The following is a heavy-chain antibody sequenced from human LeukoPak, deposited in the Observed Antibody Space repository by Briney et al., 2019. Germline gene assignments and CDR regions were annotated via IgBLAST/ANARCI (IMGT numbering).Heavy chain of an antibody. J-gene: IGHJ4*02. CDR1: GYSINSGYY. V-gene: IGHV3-9*01. Sequence: LSLTCTVSGYSINSGYYWGWIRQAPGKGLEWVSGISWNSGSIGYADSVKGRFTISRDNAKNSLYLQMNSLRAEDTAVYYCTRVFLGEQWLVQGFDYWGQGTLVTVSS. D-gene: IGHD6-19*01. CDR2: ISWNSGSI. CDR3: TRVFLGEQWLVQGFDY.